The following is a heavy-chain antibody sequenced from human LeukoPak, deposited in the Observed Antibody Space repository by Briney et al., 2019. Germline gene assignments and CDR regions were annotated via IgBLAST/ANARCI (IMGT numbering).Heavy chain of an antibody. V-gene: IGHV3-74*01. Sequence: GGSLRLSCAASGFDFSSNWMHWVRHAPGQGLVWVSRIKGDGISTNYADSVKGRFTISRDIAKNTLYLQMNSLRAEDTGVYYCAEDHYWSIDYWGRGTLVTVSS. D-gene: IGHD3-3*01. CDR2: IKGDGIST. J-gene: IGHJ4*02. CDR1: GFDFSSNW. CDR3: AEDHYWSIDY.